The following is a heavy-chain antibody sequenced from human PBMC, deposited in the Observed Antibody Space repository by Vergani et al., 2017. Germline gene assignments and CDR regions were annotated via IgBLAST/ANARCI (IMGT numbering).Heavy chain of an antibody. V-gene: IGHV3-33*01. J-gene: IGHJ2*01. Sequence: QVQLVESGGGVVQPGRSLRLSCAASGFTFSSYGMHWVRQAPGKGLEWVAVIWYDGSNKYYADSVKGRFTISRDNSKNTLYLQMNSLRAEDTAVYYCASSELGIWYFDLWGRGTLVTVSS. CDR1: GFTFSSYG. CDR2: IWYDGSNK. CDR3: ASSELGIWYFDL. D-gene: IGHD7-27*01.